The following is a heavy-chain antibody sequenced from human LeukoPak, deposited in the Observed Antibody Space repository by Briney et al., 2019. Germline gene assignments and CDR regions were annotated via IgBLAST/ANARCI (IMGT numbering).Heavy chain of an antibody. V-gene: IGHV3-66*04. J-gene: IGHJ6*02. CDR3: SRPLRSYYYYGMDV. Sequence: GGSLRLSCAASGFTVSSNYMSWVRQAQGQGLEWVSVIYSGGSSYYADSVKGRFTISRDNSKNTLYLQMNSLRAEDTAVYDCSRPLRSYYYYGMDVWGQGTTVTVSS. CDR1: GFTVSSNY. CDR2: IYSGGSS.